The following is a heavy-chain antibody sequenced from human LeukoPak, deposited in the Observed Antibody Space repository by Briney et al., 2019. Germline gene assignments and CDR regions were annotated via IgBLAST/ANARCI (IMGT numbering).Heavy chain of an antibody. CDR1: GYTFTSYY. Sequence: ASVKVSCKESGYTFTSYYMHWVRQAPGQGLEWMGIINPSGGSTSYAQKFQGRVTMTRDTSTSTVYMELSSLRSEDTAVYYCARDQATVTTVGWFDPWGQGTLVTVSS. J-gene: IGHJ5*02. V-gene: IGHV1-46*01. CDR3: ARDQATVTTVGWFDP. CDR2: INPSGGST. D-gene: IGHD4-17*01.